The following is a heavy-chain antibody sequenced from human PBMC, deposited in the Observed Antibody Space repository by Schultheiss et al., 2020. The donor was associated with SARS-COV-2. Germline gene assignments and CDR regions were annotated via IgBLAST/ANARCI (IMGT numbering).Heavy chain of an antibody. CDR2: INHSGST. CDR3: ARGRTLDY. D-gene: IGHD1-7*01. J-gene: IGHJ4*02. CDR1: GGSFSGYY. V-gene: IGHV4-34*01. Sequence: SETLSLTCAVYGGSFSGYYWSWIRQPPGKGLEWIGEINHSGSTNYNPSLKSRVTISVDTSKNQFSLKLSSVTAADTAVYYCARGRTLDYWGQGTLVTVSS.